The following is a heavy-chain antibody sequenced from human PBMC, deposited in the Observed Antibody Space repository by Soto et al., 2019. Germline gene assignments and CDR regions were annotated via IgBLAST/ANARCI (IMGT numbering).Heavy chain of an antibody. V-gene: IGHV1-3*01. CDR3: AGGFSGGAADWFDP. J-gene: IGHJ5*02. Sequence: QVQLVQSGAEVKKPGASVKVSCKASGYTCTSYAMHWGRQAPGQRLEWMGCINAGNGNTKYSQKFQGRVTITRDTSASPAYMELSSLRSEGTAVYYCAGGFSGGAADWFDPWGQGSLVTVSS. D-gene: IGHD2-15*01. CDR2: INAGNGNT. CDR1: GYTCTSYA.